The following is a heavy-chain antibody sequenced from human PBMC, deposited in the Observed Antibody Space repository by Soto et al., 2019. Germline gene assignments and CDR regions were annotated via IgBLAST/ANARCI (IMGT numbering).Heavy chain of an antibody. J-gene: IGHJ4*02. Sequence: QVQLVESGGGVVQPGRSLRLSCAVSGFTFSSYGMHWVRQAPCKGLEWVAHISYDGSNEHYVDSVKGRFTISRDNSKNTLYLQMNSLRAEDKSVYYCAKATYYHDMSSYYIVDYWGQGTLVTVS. CDR2: ISYDGSNE. CDR3: AKATYYHDMSSYYIVDY. D-gene: IGHD3-22*01. V-gene: IGHV3-30*18. CDR1: GFTFSSYG.